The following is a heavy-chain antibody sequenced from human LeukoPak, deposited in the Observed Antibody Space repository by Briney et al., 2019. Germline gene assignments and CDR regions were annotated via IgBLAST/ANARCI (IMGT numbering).Heavy chain of an antibody. J-gene: IGHJ4*02. CDR3: ARIKVVYDSSGYFGYYFDY. D-gene: IGHD3-22*01. V-gene: IGHV2-26*01. CDR1: GFSRSNARMG. CDR2: IFSNEEK. Sequence: SGPVLIQPTEPLTLTYNVSGFSRSNARMGVSWIRQPPGKALEWLPHIFSNEEKSYSTSLKSRLTISKDTSKSQVVLTMTNMDPVDTATYYCARIKVVYDSSGYFGYYFDYWGQGTLVTVSS.